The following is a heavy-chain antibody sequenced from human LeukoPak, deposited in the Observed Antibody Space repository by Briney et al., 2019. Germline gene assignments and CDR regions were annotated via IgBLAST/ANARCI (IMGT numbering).Heavy chain of an antibody. D-gene: IGHD4-11*01. V-gene: IGHV4-39*07. J-gene: IGHJ4*02. CDR3: ARGGHSNHDPFDY. CDR2: ISQFGST. CDR1: GGSISSGDYY. Sequence: SETLSLTCTVSGGSISSGDYYWSWIRQPPGRGLEWIGEISQFGSTDYNPSLKSRVTISVDTSGGRFSLKMTSVTAADSAEYYCARGGHSNHDPFDYWGQGTLVTVSS.